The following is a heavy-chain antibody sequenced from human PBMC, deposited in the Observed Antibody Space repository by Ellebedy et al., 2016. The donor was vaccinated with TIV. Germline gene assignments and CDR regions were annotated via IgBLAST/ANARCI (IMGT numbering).Heavy chain of an antibody. J-gene: IGHJ4*02. CDR1: GGSISRYY. V-gene: IGHV4-59*12. D-gene: IGHD1-26*01. Sequence: SETLSLTCTVSGGSISRYYWSWIRQPPGKGLEWIGYIYYSGSTNYNPSLKSRVTISVDTSKNQFSLKLSSVTAADTAVYYCARGGVGATDFDYWGQGTLVTVSS. CDR2: IYYSGST. CDR3: ARGGVGATDFDY.